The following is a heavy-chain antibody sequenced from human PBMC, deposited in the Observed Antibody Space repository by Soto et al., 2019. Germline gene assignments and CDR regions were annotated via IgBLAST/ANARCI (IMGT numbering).Heavy chain of an antibody. CDR1: GGSISSYY. CDR3: ARGPGPIAAAGSPYTPPDY. D-gene: IGHD6-13*01. V-gene: IGHV4-59*01. CDR2: IYYNGST. J-gene: IGHJ4*02. Sequence: SETLSLTCTVSGGSISSYYWSWIRQPPGKGLEWIGYIYYNGSTNYNPSLKSRVTISVDTSKNQFSLKLSSVTAADTAVYYCARGPGPIAAAGSPYTPPDYWGQGTLVTVSS.